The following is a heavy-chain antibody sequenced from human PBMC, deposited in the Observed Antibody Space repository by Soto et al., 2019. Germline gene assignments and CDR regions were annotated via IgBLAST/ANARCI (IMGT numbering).Heavy chain of an antibody. J-gene: IGHJ5*02. V-gene: IGHV5-10-1*01. CDR3: ARPQGGTDWLPP. CDR2: VDPSDSYV. CDR1: GYNFDNYW. Sequence: PGESLKISCKTSGYNFDNYWIIWVRQMPGKGLEWMGRVDPSDSYVNYSPSFQGHIAISIDKSINTAYLQWSSLKASDTAIYYCARPQGGTDWLPPCGQGTLVTVSS. D-gene: IGHD3-16*01.